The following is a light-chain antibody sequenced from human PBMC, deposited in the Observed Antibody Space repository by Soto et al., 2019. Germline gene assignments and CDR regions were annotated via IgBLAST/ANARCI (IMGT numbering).Light chain of an antibody. J-gene: IGKJ3*01. CDR3: MQSIQRPNT. V-gene: IGKV2D-29*01. CDR1: QMLLHSDGNTY. CDR2: EVS. Sequence: DLVRTPSPLSLSVAPARLASISSKSSQMLLHSDGNTYLFWYVEKPGQPRQVLIYEVSDRFSGVPDRFRGSGSGTDCTLKISRVEAEDVGVYYCMQSIQRPNTFGTGTKVDIK.